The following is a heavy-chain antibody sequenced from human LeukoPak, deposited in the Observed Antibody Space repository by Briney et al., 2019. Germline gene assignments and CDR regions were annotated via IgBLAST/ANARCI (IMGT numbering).Heavy chain of an antibody. J-gene: IGHJ4*02. CDR1: VLTFSRYS. V-gene: IGHV3-21*01. CDR2: ISSSSCYI. CDR3: ARVTPYYFDY. Sequence: GGALRLSCAASVLTFSRYSMKWVRQAPGKGLEWASSISSSSCYIYYADSVKGRFTIPRHNAKNSLYLQMNSLRAEDTAVYYCARVTPYYFDYWGQGTLVTVSS.